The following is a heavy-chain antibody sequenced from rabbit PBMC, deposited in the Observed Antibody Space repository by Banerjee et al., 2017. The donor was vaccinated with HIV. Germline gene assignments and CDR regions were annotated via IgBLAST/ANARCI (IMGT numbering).Heavy chain of an antibody. Sequence: QEQLVESGGGLVKPGESLKLTCKASGFDFSSNAECWVRQAPGKGPEWIACIYTTDGSTYYANWVNGRFTISRSTSLNTVTLQMTSLTAADTATYFCARVITIPYYFDLWGPGTLVTVS. J-gene: IGHJ4*01. CDR2: IYTTDGST. CDR1: GFDFSSNA. CDR3: ARVITIPYYFDL. V-gene: IGHV1S47*01. D-gene: IGHD2-1*01.